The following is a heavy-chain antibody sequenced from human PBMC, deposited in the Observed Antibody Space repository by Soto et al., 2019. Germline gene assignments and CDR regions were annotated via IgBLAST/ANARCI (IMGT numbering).Heavy chain of an antibody. CDR2: IWYDGSNK. CDR3: ARDRDYDSSGYYYGDIYGMDV. CDR1: GFTFSSYG. J-gene: IGHJ6*02. D-gene: IGHD3-22*01. Sequence: QVQLVESGGGVVQPGRSLRLSCAASGFTFSSYGMHWVRQAPGKGLEWVAVIWYDGSNKYYADSVKGRFTISRDNSKNTLYLQMNSLRAEDTAVYYCARDRDYDSSGYYYGDIYGMDVWGQGTTVTVSS. V-gene: IGHV3-33*01.